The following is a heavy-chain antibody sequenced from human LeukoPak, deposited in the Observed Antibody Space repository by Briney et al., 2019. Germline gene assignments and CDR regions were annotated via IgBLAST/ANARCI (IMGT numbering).Heavy chain of an antibody. D-gene: IGHD5-24*01. CDR2: IRSKAYGGTT. J-gene: IGHJ4*02. CDR1: GFTFGDYA. V-gene: IGHV3-49*04. Sequence: PGGSLRLSCTASGFTFGDYAMSWVRQAPGKGLEWVGFIRSKAYGGTTEYAASVKGRFTISRDDSKSIVYLQMNSLKTQDTAVYYCTRNTVPRDGYRLFDYWGQGTLVTVSS. CDR3: TRNTVPRDGYRLFDY.